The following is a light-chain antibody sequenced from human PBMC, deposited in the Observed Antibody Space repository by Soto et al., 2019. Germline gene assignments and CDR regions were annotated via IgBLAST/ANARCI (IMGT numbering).Light chain of an antibody. J-gene: IGLJ1*01. Sequence: QSALTQPASVSGSPGQSITISCTGASSDVGRYSLVSWYQHHLGKAPKLVIYEDNKWPSGVSNRFSGSKSGNTASLTISGLQAEDEADYYCCSYAGSGSYVFGTGTKVTVL. CDR1: SSDVGRYSL. CDR2: EDN. V-gene: IGLV2-23*01. CDR3: CSYAGSGSYV.